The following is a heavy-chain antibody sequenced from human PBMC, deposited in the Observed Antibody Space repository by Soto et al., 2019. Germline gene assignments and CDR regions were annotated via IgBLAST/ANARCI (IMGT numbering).Heavy chain of an antibody. V-gene: IGHV4-34*01. J-gene: IGHJ4*02. D-gene: IGHD6-19*01. CDR1: GGSFSGYY. CDR3: ARGSPGWRSFDY. Sequence: SETLSLTCAVYGGSFSGYYWSWIRQPPGKGLEWIGEINHSGSTNYNPSLKSRVTISVDTSKNQFSLKLSSVTAADTAVYYCARGSPGWRSFDYWGQGTLVTVSS. CDR2: INHSGST.